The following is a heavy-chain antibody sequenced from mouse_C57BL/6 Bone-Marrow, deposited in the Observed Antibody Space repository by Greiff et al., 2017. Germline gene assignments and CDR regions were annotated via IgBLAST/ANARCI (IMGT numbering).Heavy chain of an antibody. D-gene: IGHD2-1*01. CDR1: GYTFTSYW. V-gene: IGHV1-72*01. CDR2: IDPNSGGT. J-gene: IGHJ1*03. CDR3: SHGNYFYCYIAV. Sequence: QVKLQQPGAELVKPGASVKLSCKVSGYTFTSYWMNWVKQRPGRGLEWIGRIDPNSGGTKYNEKFKSKATLTVDKPYSTAYMQLSSLKSEDSAIYYCSHGNYFYCYIAVWGTGTTVTVSS.